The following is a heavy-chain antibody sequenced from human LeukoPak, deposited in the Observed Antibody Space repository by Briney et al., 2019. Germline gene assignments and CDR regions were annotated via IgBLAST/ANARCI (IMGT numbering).Heavy chain of an antibody. V-gene: IGHV3-23*01. CDR1: GFSLSSYA. CDR2: TSSSDSGT. J-gene: IGHJ3*02. CDR3: AKGPVVTFDI. D-gene: IGHD2-15*01. Sequence: PGGSLRLSCAASGFSLSSYAMSWVRQAPGKGLEWVSATSSSDSGTYYADSVRGRFTISRDNSKNTLYLHMKSLRAEDAAVYYCAKGPVVTFDIWGQGTMVTVSS.